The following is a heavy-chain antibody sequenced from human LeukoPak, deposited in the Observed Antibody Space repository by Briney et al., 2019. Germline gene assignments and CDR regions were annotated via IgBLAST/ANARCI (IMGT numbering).Heavy chain of an antibody. CDR3: ASGGTLSDY. D-gene: IGHD1-1*01. V-gene: IGHV3-48*03. CDR1: GFTFSTYE. CDR2: ITSSGSTI. Sequence: GGSLRLSCAASGFTFSTYEMNWVRQPPGKGLEWVSYITSSGSTIYYADSVKGRFTISRDNAKNSLYLQMSSLRAEDTAVYYCASGGTLSDYWGQGTLVTVSS. J-gene: IGHJ4*02.